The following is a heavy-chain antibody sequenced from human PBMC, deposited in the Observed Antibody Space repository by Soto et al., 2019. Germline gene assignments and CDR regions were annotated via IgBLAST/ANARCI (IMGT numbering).Heavy chain of an antibody. J-gene: IGHJ4*02. Sequence: QVQLVESGGGVVQPGRSLRLSCAASGFTFSIYGMHWVRQAPGKGLEWVAVISYDGSNKYYADSVKGRFTNSRDNSKNTLYLQMNSLGGEDTAVYYCAKETVEYYFDYWGQGPLVTVSS. V-gene: IGHV3-30*18. D-gene: IGHD3-3*01. CDR1: GFTFSIYG. CDR2: ISYDGSNK. CDR3: AKETVEYYFDY.